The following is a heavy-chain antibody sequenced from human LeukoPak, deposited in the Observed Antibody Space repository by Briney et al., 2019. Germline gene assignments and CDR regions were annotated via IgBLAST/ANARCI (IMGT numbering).Heavy chain of an antibody. V-gene: IGHV5-51*01. CDR2: IYPGDSQS. CDR1: EYSFSTNW. CDR3: AKYNAGSLDF. D-gene: IGHD3-10*01. J-gene: IGHJ4*02. Sequence: GESLKISCKAYEYSFSTNWIGWVRQMPGKGLGWMGIIYPGDSQSKYSPSFQGHVTFSADTSRNTAYLQWNSLKASDTAMYYCAKYNAGSLDFWGQGTLLYVSS.